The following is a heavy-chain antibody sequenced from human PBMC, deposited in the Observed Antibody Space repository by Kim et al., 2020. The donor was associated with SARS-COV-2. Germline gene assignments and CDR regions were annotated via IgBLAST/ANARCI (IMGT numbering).Heavy chain of an antibody. CDR3: ARQDYYYGSGSRGAFDI. CDR1: GGSISSSSYY. CDR2: IYYSGST. J-gene: IGHJ3*02. V-gene: IGHV4-39*01. Sequence: SETLSLTCTVSGGSISSSSYYWGWIRQPPGKGLEWIGSIYYSGSTYYNPSLKSRVTISVDTSKNQFSLKLSSVTAADTAVYYCARQDYYYGSGSRGAFDIWGQGTMVTVSS. D-gene: IGHD3-10*01.